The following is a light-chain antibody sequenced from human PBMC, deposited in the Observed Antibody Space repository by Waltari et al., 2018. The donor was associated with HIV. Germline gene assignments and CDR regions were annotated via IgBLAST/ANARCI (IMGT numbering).Light chain of an antibody. V-gene: IGLV2-14*03. CDR3: SSYTSSSTPKV. CDR2: DVS. CDR1: SSAVGGYNY. Sequence: QSALTQPASVSGSPGQSITISCTGTSSAVGGYNYVSWYQQHPGKAPKPMIYDVSNRPSGVSNRFSGSKSGNTASLTISGLQAEDEADYYCSSYTSSSTPKVFGGGTKLTVL. J-gene: IGLJ3*02.